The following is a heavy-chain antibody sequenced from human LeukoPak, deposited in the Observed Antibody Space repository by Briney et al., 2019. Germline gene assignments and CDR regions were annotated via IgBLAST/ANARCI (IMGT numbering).Heavy chain of an antibody. CDR3: ARLLDNDSSGDPDTFDM. Sequence: PSETLFLTCTVSAGSMRSHYWSWIRQPPGKGLEWMGFIYYSGTTRYKPSLQSRVTISADTSKNQFSLKLTSVTAADTAVYFCARLLDNDSSGDPDTFDMWGQGTMVTVSS. V-gene: IGHV4-59*11. D-gene: IGHD3-22*01. J-gene: IGHJ3*02. CDR2: IYYSGTT. CDR1: AGSMRSHY.